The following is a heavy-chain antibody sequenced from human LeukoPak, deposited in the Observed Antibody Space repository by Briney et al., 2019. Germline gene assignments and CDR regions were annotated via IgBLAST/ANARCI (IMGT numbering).Heavy chain of an antibody. D-gene: IGHD6-19*01. J-gene: IGHJ4*02. CDR2: ISGSGGST. V-gene: IGHV3-23*01. CDR1: GFTFSSYA. CDR3: AKDLSAAVAGYFDY. Sequence: GGSLRLSCAASGFTFSSYAMSWVRQAPGKGLEWVSAISGSGGSTYYADSVKGRFTISRDNSKNTLYLQVNSLRAEDTAVYYCAKDLSAAVAGYFDYWGQGTLVTVSS.